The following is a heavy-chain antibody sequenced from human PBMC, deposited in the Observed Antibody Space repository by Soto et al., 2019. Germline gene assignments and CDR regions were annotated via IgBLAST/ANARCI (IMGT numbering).Heavy chain of an antibody. CDR2: IYWDDDK. CDR3: AHSNSYGRRGDFRTRLYFDY. V-gene: IGHV2-5*02. CDR1: GFSLSTSGVG. J-gene: IGHJ4*02. Sequence: SGPTLVNPTQTLTLTCTFSGFSLSTSGVGVGWIRQPPGKALEWLALIYWDDDKRYSPSLKSRLTITKDTSKNQVVLTMTNMDPVDTATYYCAHSNSYGRRGDFRTRLYFDYWGQGTLVTVSS. D-gene: IGHD4-17*01.